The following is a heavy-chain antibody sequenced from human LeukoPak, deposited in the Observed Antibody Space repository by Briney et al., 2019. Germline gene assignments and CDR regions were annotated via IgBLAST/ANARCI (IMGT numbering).Heavy chain of an antibody. CDR1: GGSISSSNW. CDR3: ARAIKRGYCTNGVCYEQFDP. J-gene: IGHJ5*02. CDR2: IYYSGST. D-gene: IGHD2-8*01. Sequence: PSETLSLTCAVSGGSISSSNWWSWVRQPPGQGLEWIGYIYYSGSTNYNPSLKSRVTISVDTSKNQFSLRLSSVTAADTAVYYCARAIKRGYCTNGVCYEQFDPWGQGTLVTVSS. V-gene: IGHV4-4*02.